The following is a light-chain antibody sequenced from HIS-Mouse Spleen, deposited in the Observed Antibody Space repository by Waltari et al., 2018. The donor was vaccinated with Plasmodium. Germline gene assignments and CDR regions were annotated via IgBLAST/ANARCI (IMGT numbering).Light chain of an antibody. V-gene: IGKV3-15*01. CDR1: QSVSSN. CDR3: QQYNNWSFT. CDR2: GAS. Sequence: EIVMTQSPATLSVSPGERATLSCRASQSVSSNLAWYQQKPGQAPRLLIYGASTRATGIQARFSGSGFGTEFTLTFSSLQSEDFAVYYCQQYNNWSFTFGPGTKVDI. J-gene: IGKJ3*01.